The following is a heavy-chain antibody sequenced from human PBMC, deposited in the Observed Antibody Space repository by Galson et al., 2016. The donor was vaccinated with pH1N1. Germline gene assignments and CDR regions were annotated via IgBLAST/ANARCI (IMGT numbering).Heavy chain of an antibody. J-gene: IGHJ6*02. Sequence: SLRLSCAASGFTFSSYSMNWVRQAPGKGLEWVSYISSSSSTIYYADSVKGRFTISRDNAKNSLYLQMSSLRAEDTAVYYCARVNHYYYGMDVWGQGTTVTVSS. V-gene: IGHV3-48*01. D-gene: IGHD1-14*01. CDR1: GFTFSSYS. CDR2: ISSSSSTI. CDR3: ARVNHYYYGMDV.